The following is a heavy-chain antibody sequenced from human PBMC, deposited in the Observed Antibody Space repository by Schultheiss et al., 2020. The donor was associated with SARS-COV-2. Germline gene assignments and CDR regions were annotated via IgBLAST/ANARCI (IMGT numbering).Heavy chain of an antibody. CDR1: GYTFTSYY. V-gene: IGHV1-46*01. D-gene: IGHD2-2*02. J-gene: IGHJ6*03. CDR3: ARELQYQLLYMRDYYYYMDV. CDR2: INPSGGST. Sequence: ASVKVSCKASGYTFTSYYMHWVRQAPGQGLEWMGIINPSGGSTSYAQKFQGRVTMTRDTSTSTVYMELSSLRSEDTAVYYCARELQYQLLYMRDYYYYMDVWGKGTTVTVSS.